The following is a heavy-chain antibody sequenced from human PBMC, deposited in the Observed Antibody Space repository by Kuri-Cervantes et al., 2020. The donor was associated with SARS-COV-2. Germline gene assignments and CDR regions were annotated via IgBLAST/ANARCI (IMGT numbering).Heavy chain of an antibody. D-gene: IGHD3-22*01. CDR1: GFTFSNYW. CDR2: INSDGSST. V-gene: IGHV3-74*01. J-gene: IGHJ4*02. CDR3: ARGYDCSSYSLYN. Sequence: GESLKISCAASGFTFSNYWMHWVRQAPGKGLVWVSRINSDGSSTSYADSVKGRFTISRDNAKNTLYLQMNSLRAEDTAVYYCARGYDCSSYSLYNWGQGTLVTVSS.